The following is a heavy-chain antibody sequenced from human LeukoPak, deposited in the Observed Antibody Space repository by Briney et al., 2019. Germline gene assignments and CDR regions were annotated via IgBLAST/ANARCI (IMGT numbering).Heavy chain of an antibody. J-gene: IGHJ5*02. D-gene: IGHD3-10*01. CDR3: ATDRAFLFQAPWFDP. CDR1: GYTLTELS. V-gene: IGHV1-24*01. CDR2: FDPEDGET. Sequence: GASVKVSCKVSGYTLTELSMHWVRQAPGEGLEWMGGFDPEDGETIYAQKFQGRVTMTEDTSTDTAYMELSSLRSEDTAVYYCATDRAFLFQAPWFDPWGQGTLVTVSS.